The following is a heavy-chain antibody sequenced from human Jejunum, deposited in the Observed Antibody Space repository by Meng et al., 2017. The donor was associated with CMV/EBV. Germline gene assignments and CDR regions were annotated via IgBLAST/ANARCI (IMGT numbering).Heavy chain of an antibody. J-gene: IGHJ4*02. D-gene: IGHD1-26*01. Sequence: SGYSFTTYWIGWVRQAPGKGLEWVANIKQDGSEKYYVDSVKGRFTISRDNAKNSLYLQMNSLRAEDTAVYYCARGRVPVGAALNYWGQGTLVTVSS. CDR1: GYSFTTYW. CDR2: IKQDGSEK. CDR3: ARGRVPVGAALNY. V-gene: IGHV3-7*01.